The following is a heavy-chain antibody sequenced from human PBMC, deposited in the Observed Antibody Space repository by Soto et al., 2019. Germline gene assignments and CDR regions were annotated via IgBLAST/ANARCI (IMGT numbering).Heavy chain of an antibody. D-gene: IGHD2-2*01. J-gene: IGHJ4*02. CDR2: IYWDDDK. Sequence: SGPTLVNPTQTLTLTCAFSGFSLNTSGVGVGWIRQPPGKALEWLALIYWDDDKRYSASLKSRLTLTKDTSKNQVVLTMTNMNPVDTATYYCAHTEVVPTAMYSFYYWGQGTLVTVSS. CDR3: AHTEVVPTAMYSFYY. CDR1: GFSLNTSGVG. V-gene: IGHV2-5*02.